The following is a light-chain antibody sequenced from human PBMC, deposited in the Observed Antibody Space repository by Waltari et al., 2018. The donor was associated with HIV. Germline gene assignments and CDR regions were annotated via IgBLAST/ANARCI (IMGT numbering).Light chain of an antibody. CDR1: SGYSNYQ. V-gene: IGLV9-49*01. J-gene: IGLJ1*01. Sequence: QPVLTQPPSASASLAASVTLTCTLSSGYSNYQVDWYQQRPGTGPRFVMRVGSGGIVCCKGDGDPVRVSVLGSGMNRYLAIKNIQEEDEGDYRCGAGHGSGGKFVYVFGTGTKVTVL. CDR2: VGSGGIVC. CDR3: GAGHGSGGKFVYV.